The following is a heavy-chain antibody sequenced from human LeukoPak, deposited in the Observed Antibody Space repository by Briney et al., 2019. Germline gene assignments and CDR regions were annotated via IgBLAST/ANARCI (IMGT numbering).Heavy chain of an antibody. Sequence: GGSLRLSCAASGFTFSSYWMHWVRQAPGKGLVWVSRINSDGSSTSYADSVKGRFTISRDNAKNTLYLQMNSLRAEDTAVYYCARDRYYYGSGSYYNRGLLDYRGQGTLVTVSS. D-gene: IGHD3-10*01. J-gene: IGHJ4*02. CDR1: GFTFSSYW. V-gene: IGHV3-74*01. CDR2: INSDGSST. CDR3: ARDRYYYGSGSYYNRGLLDY.